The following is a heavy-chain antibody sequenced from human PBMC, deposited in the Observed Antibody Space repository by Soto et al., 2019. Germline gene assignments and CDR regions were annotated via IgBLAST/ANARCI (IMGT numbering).Heavy chain of an antibody. CDR1: GFTSGSYC. D-gene: IGHD3-22*01. Sequence: PGGSLRLSCAASGFTSGSYCMHWVRQAPGKGLECVAFISYDGSNKFYADSVKGRFTISRDTSKNTLYLQMNSLRAEDTAVYYCAKDIAYDTSGYYEDYFDYWGQGTLVTVSS. CDR3: AKDIAYDTSGYYEDYFDY. CDR2: ISYDGSNK. J-gene: IGHJ4*02. V-gene: IGHV3-30*18.